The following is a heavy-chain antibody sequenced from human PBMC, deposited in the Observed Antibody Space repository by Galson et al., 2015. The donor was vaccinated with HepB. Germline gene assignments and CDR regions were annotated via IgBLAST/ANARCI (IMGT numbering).Heavy chain of an antibody. V-gene: IGHV4-31*03. CDR2: IYYSGST. D-gene: IGHD2-2*01. CDR3: ARGPHCSSTSCLTIDY. Sequence: TLSLTCTVSGGSISSGGYYWSWIRQHPGKGLEWIGYIYYSGSTYYNPSLKSRVTISVDTSKNQFSLKLSSVTAADTAVYYCARGPHCSSTSCLTIDYWGQGTLVTVSS. J-gene: IGHJ4*02. CDR1: GGSISSGGYY.